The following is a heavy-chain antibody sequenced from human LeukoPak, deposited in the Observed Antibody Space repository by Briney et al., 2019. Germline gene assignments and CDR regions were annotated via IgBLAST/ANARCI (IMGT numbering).Heavy chain of an antibody. CDR3: AKVLSRYYGSGSFSGLEY. Sequence: GGSLRLSCAASGFTFSSYGMHWVRQAPGKGLEWVAFIRYDGSNKYYADSVKGRFTISRDNSKNTLYLQMNSLRPDDTAIYYCAKVLSRYYGSGSFSGLEYWGQGTLVTVSS. J-gene: IGHJ4*02. CDR2: IRYDGSNK. V-gene: IGHV3-30*02. D-gene: IGHD3-10*01. CDR1: GFTFSSYG.